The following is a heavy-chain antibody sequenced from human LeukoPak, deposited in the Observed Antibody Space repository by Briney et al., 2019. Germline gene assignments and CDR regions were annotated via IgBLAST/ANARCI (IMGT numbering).Heavy chain of an antibody. CDR1: GFTFSSYA. J-gene: IGHJ4*02. CDR2: ISGSGGRT. V-gene: IGHV3-23*01. D-gene: IGHD6-19*01. Sequence: GGSLRLSCAASGFTFSSYATSWVRQAPGKGLEWVSGISGSGGRTYYTDSVKGRFTISRDNSKNTLYLQMNSLKTEDTAVYYCTTVGTVGSKQWLVKDADYWGQGTLVTVSS. CDR3: TTVGTVGSKQWLVKDADY.